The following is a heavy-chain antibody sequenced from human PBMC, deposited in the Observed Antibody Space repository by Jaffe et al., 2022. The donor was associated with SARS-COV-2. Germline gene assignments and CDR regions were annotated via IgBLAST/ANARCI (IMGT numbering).Heavy chain of an antibody. D-gene: IGHD2-15*01. CDR1: GFTFSSYA. J-gene: IGHJ3*02. V-gene: IGHV3-30-3*01. CDR2: ISYDRSNK. Sequence: QVQLVESGGGVVQPGRSLRLSCAASGFTFSSYAMHWVRQAPGKGLEWVAVISYDRSNKYYADSVKGRFTISRDNSKNTLYLQMNSLRAEDTAVYYCAREGQGCSGGSCDAFDIWGQGTMVTVSS. CDR3: AREGQGCSGGSCDAFDI.